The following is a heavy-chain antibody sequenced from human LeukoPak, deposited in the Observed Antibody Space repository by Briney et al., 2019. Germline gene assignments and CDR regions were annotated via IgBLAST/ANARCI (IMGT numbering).Heavy chain of an antibody. CDR3: AKPVGKYSSSWYSLGY. J-gene: IGHJ4*02. V-gene: IGHV3-30*18. Sequence: PGRSLRLSCAASGFTFSSYGMHRVRQARGKGLEWVAVISYDGSNKYYADSVKGRFTISRDNSKNTLYLQMNSLRAEDTAVYYCAKPVGKYSSSWYSLGYWGQGTLVTVSS. CDR1: GFTFSSYG. D-gene: IGHD6-13*01. CDR2: ISYDGSNK.